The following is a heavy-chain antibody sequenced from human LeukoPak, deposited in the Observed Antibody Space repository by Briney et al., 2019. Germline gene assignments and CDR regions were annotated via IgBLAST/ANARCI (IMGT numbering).Heavy chain of an antibody. CDR1: GFTFSSYG. Sequence: PGGSLRLSCAASGFTFSSYGMHWVRQAPGKGLEWVAVISYDGSNKYYADSVKGRFTISRDNSKNTLYLQMNSLRAEDTAVYYCAKVGRDYDFWSGYSFGLDYWGQGTLVTVSS. CDR2: ISYDGSNK. D-gene: IGHD3-3*01. J-gene: IGHJ4*02. V-gene: IGHV3-30*18. CDR3: AKVGRDYDFWSGYSFGLDY.